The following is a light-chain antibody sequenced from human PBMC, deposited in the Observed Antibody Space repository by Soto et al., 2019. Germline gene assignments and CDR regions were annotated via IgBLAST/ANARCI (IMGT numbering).Light chain of an antibody. V-gene: IGKV3-11*01. CDR1: ESVTNY. J-gene: IGKJ1*01. CDR2: DVS. CDR3: QQRSDWPWT. Sequence: EIVLTQSPATLSLSPGERFTLSFRASESVTNYLAWYQQKPGQAPRLLVYDVSNRATGIPARFSGGGSGTDFTLTISNLEPEDFAVYYCQQRSDWPWTFGQGTKVDIK.